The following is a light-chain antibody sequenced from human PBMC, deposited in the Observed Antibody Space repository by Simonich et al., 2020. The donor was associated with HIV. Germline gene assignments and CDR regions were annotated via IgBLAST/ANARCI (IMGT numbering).Light chain of an antibody. V-gene: IGKV1-39*01. J-gene: IGKJ2*01. CDR2: AAS. CDR1: QDISNY. Sequence: DIQMTQSPSSLSASVGDRVTITCQASQDISNYLNWYQQKPGKAPKLLIYAASSLQSGVPSRFSGSGSGIDFILTISSLQPEDFATYYCQQSYSTPHTFGQGTKLVIK. CDR3: QQSYSTPHT.